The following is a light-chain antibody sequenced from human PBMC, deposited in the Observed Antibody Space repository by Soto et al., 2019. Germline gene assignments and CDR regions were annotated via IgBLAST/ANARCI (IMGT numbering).Light chain of an antibody. J-gene: IGLJ2*01. Sequence: QSALTQPPSASGSPGQSVTISCTGTNSDVGGYNYVSWYQQHPGKAPKLMIFEVSKRPSGVPDRFSGSKSGNTASLTVSGLQAEDEADYYCSSYAGSNIVLFGGGTKLTVL. V-gene: IGLV2-8*01. CDR2: EVS. CDR1: NSDVGGYNY. CDR3: SSYAGSNIVL.